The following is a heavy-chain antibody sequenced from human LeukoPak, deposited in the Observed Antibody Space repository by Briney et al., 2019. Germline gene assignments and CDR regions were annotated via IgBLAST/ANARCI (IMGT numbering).Heavy chain of an antibody. CDR2: SKGDGTYT. V-gene: IGHV3-74*01. Sequence: GGSLRPSCVASGFTLSRYWMHWVRQDPGKGLMWVSRSKGDGTYTNSADSVKGRFTISRDNAKNTLYLQMNSLRAEDTAVYYYVRDNDRFSFDIWGQGTMVTVSS. D-gene: IGHD1-1*01. J-gene: IGHJ3*02. CDR1: GFTLSRYW. CDR3: VRDNDRFSFDI.